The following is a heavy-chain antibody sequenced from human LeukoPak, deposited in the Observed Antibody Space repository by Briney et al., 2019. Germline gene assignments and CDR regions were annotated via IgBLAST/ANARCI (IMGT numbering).Heavy chain of an antibody. CDR1: GFTFSSYT. CDR3: ARDVVVPAERGMDV. J-gene: IGHJ6*02. V-gene: IGHV3-21*01. Sequence: PGGSLRLSCAASGFTFSSYTMNWVRQAPGKGLEWVSSITRTSSHIYYADSVKDRFTISRDNARNSLSLQMNSLRGEDTAVYYCARDVVVPAERGMDVWGQGTAVTVSS. D-gene: IGHD2-2*01. CDR2: ITRTSSHI.